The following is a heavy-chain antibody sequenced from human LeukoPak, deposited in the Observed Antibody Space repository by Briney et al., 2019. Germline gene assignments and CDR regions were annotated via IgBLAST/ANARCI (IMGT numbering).Heavy chain of an antibody. D-gene: IGHD2-15*01. V-gene: IGHV4-59*01. CDR3: ARGGWSLDY. J-gene: IGHJ4*02. CDR1: GGSISSYY. Sequence: PSETLSLTCTVSGGSISSYYWSWLRQPPGKGLEWIGYTHYSGSTNYNPSLKSRVTISVDTSKNQVSLKLTSVTAADTAVYFCARGGWSLDYWGQGTLVTVSS. CDR2: THYSGST.